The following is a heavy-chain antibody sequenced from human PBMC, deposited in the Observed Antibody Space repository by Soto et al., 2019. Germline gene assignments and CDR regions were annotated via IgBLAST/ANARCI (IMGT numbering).Heavy chain of an antibody. D-gene: IGHD3-3*01. CDR2: INGGNGNT. V-gene: IGHV1-3*01. Sequence: GASVKVSCKASGYIFTTYTMHWVRQAPGQRLEWMGWINGGNGNTKYAQKFQGRVTITGDTSASTAYMELSSLRSEDTAVYYCARSFGVVIHNHYYYGMDVWGQGTTVTVSS. CDR3: ARSFGVVIHNHYYYGMDV. CDR1: GYIFTTYT. J-gene: IGHJ6*02.